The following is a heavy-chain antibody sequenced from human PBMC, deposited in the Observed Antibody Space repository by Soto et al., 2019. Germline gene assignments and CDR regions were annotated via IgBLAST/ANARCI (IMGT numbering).Heavy chain of an antibody. D-gene: IGHD6-13*01. CDR3: ARDRPGIAAAGTGWFDP. V-gene: IGHV3-7*01. CDR1: GFTFSSYW. Sequence: GGSLRLSCAASGFTFSSYWMSWVRQAPGKGLEWVANIKQDGSEKYYVDSVKGRFTISRDNAENSLYLQMNSLRAEDTAVYYCARDRPGIAAAGTGWFDPWGQGTLVTVSS. J-gene: IGHJ5*02. CDR2: IKQDGSEK.